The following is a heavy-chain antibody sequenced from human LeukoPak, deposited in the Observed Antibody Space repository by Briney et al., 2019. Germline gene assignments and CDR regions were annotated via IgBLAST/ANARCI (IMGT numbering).Heavy chain of an antibody. V-gene: IGHV4-38-2*02. CDR3: ARDSYSSGYYIDH. CDR1: GYSISSGYY. CDR2: IYDSGST. D-gene: IGHD3-22*01. Sequence: SETLSLTCTVSGYSISSGYYWGWIRQPPGKGLEWIGSIYDSGSTYYNPSLKSRVTISVDTSKNQFSLKLSSVTAADTAVYYCARDSYSSGYYIDHWGQGTLVTVSS. J-gene: IGHJ4*02.